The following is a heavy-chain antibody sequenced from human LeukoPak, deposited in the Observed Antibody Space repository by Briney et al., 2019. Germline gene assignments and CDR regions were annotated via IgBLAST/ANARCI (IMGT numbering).Heavy chain of an antibody. V-gene: IGHV1-24*01. Sequence: GSVKVSCNVSGYRLSDLSMHWVRQTPEKGLEWMGGFDPADGETLYAHKFQGRVTMTEDTSTDTAYMELSSLRSDDTAVYFCTTPYGMATTGFDFWGQGTLVTVSS. D-gene: IGHD1-1*01. CDR2: FDPADGET. CDR1: GYRLSDLS. J-gene: IGHJ4*02. CDR3: TTPYGMATTGFDF.